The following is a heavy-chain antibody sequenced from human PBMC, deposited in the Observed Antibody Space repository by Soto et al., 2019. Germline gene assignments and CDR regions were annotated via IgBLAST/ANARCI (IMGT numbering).Heavy chain of an antibody. D-gene: IGHD2-15*01. Sequence: LSLTCTVSRGSINNSYWTWIRQPPGKRLEWIGYIHYTGSTNYNPSLRGRVTMSVDTSKNQFSLKLSSVTAADTAVYYCVRVANGGLFDYRGPGNMVTVSS. CDR1: RGSINNSY. CDR2: IHYTGST. J-gene: IGHJ4*02. CDR3: VRVANGGLFDY. V-gene: IGHV4-59*01.